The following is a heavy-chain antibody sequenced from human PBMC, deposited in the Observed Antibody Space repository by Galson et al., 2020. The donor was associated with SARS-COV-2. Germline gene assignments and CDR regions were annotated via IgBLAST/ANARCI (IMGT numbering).Heavy chain of an antibody. V-gene: IGHV3-21*01. CDR1: GFTFSSYS. CDR2: ISSSSSNI. D-gene: IGHD5-12*01. J-gene: IGHJ4*02. CDR3: ATTQSGYAKSDY. Sequence: GGSLRLSCAASGFTFSSYSMAWVRQAPGKGLEWVSSISSSSSNIYYPDSVKGRFTISRDNAKNSLYLQMNSLRAEDTAVYHCATTQSGYAKSDYWGQGTLVTVSS.